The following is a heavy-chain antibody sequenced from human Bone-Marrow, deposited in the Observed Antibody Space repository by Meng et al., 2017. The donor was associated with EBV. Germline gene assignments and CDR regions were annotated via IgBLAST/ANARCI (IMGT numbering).Heavy chain of an antibody. CDR1: GFMFSTYA. CDR2: ISGSGRTT. V-gene: IGHV3-23*04. J-gene: IGHJ4*02. CDR3: AKESDTGDWYGAFDF. D-gene: IGHD6-19*01. Sequence: VQLVESGGGLVQPGGSLRLSCAASGFMFSTYAMDWVRQAPGKGLEWVSAISGSGRTTYYADSVRGRFTISRDSSTNTLYLQMNSLRAEDTAIYYCAKESDTGDWYGAFDFWGQGSMVTVSA.